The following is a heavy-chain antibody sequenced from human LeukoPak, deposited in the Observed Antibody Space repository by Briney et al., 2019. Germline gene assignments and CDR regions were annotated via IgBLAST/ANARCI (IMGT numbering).Heavy chain of an antibody. CDR3: ARTSLSGDGYKVGYFDY. CDR1: GLTVSTNY. D-gene: IGHD5-24*01. Sequence: GGSLRLSCAASGLTVSTNYMSWVRQVPGKGLEWVSLIYSSGSTYYADSVKGRFTTSRDHSKNTLYLQMNSLTAEDTAVYYCARTSLSGDGYKVGYFDYWGQGTLVTVSS. CDR2: IYSSGST. V-gene: IGHV3-53*01. J-gene: IGHJ4*02.